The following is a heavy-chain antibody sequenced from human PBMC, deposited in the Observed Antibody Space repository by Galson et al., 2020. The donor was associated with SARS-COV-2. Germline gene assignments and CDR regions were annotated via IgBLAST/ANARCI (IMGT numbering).Heavy chain of an antibody. D-gene: IGHD2-21*01. V-gene: IGHV4-59*01. J-gene: IGHJ5*02. CDR2: IHYSRGT. CDR1: GDSISNFY. CDR3: ARRVMMVSETSPESWFDP. Sequence: KASETLSLTCSVSGDSISNFYWNWIRQPPGKGLEWIGHIHYSRGTIYNPSLQSRVTISVDTSKKQSSLRLTSVTAADTAVYYCARRVMMVSETSPESWFDPWGQGTLVTVSS.